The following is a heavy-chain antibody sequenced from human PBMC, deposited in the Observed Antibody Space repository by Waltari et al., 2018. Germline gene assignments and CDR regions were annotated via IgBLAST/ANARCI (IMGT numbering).Heavy chain of an antibody. CDR1: GGSISRNNYY. Sequence: QLQLQESGPGLVKPSETLSLTCAVSGGSISRNNYYWDWIRQPPGKGLEWIGSIYYSGSTHYNPALKRRVTISVDTSKNHFSLKLGSVTAADTSLYYCARHSAYAGTGYYYGMDVWGQGTTVTVSS. CDR2: IYYSGST. D-gene: IGHD6-13*01. V-gene: IGHV4-39*01. CDR3: ARHSAYAGTGYYYGMDV. J-gene: IGHJ6*02.